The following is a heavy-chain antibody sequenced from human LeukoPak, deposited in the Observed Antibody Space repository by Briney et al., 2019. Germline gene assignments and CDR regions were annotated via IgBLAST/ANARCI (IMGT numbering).Heavy chain of an antibody. CDR1: GFSVSTKY. D-gene: IGHD3-10*01. J-gene: IGHJ5*02. CDR3: ARGQGFLLDL. V-gene: IGHV3-53*01. Sequence: GGSLRLSCAASGFSVSTKYMSWGRQAPGKGLEWVSIINVGGDTYYADSVKGRFTISRDTSKNTVYLQMDNLRAEDTAVYYCARGQGFLLDLWGQGTLVTVSS. CDR2: INVGGDT.